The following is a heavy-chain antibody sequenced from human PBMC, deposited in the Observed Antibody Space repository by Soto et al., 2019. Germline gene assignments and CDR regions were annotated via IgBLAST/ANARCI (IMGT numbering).Heavy chain of an antibody. D-gene: IGHD3-10*02. Sequence: QVQLVESGGGLVKPGGSLRLSCAASGFTFSDYYMSWIRQTPEKGLEWVSYIGLSGNNIYYADSVKGRFTISRDNAKNSLSLQMNSLRAEDTAIYYRARRTATPSRYVAYWGQGTLVTVSS. V-gene: IGHV3-11*01. J-gene: IGHJ4*02. CDR2: IGLSGNNI. CDR1: GFTFSDYY. CDR3: ARRTATPSRYVAY.